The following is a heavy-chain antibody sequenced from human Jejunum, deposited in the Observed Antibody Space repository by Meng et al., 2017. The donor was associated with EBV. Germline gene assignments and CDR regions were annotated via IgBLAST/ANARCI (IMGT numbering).Heavy chain of an antibody. Sequence: VQVVKSGVEVKKPGASVKVYCKTSGYTFTRYGISWVRQAPGHGPEWMGWITVYNGNTNYAPRLQGRVTMTTDLSTSTAYMELRSLRSDDTAVYYCARDSSGYNANDKVSDYWGQGTLVTVSS. J-gene: IGHJ4*01. V-gene: IGHV1-18*01. D-gene: IGHD5-12*01. CDR2: ITVYNGNT. CDR1: GYTFTRYG. CDR3: ARDSSGYNANDKVSDY.